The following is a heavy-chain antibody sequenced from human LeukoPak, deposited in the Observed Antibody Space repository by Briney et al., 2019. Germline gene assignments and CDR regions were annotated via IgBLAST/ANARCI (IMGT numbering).Heavy chain of an antibody. V-gene: IGHV4-59*08. Sequence: SETLSLTCTVSGGSISSYYWSWIRQPPGKGLEWIGYIYYTGSTNYNPSLESRVTISVDTSKSQFSLKLTPVTAADTAVYYCARGYSSSWYYFDYWGQGTLVTVSS. CDR3: ARGYSSSWYYFDY. D-gene: IGHD6-13*01. CDR1: GGSISSYY. J-gene: IGHJ4*02. CDR2: IYYTGST.